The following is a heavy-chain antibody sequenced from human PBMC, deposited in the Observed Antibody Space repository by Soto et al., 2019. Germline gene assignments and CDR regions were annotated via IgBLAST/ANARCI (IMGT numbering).Heavy chain of an antibody. D-gene: IGHD2-21*02. CDR2: IYHFGGT. CDR3: ARGGDYYFDS. CDR1: GGSISSGGFS. V-gene: IGHV4-30-2*01. Sequence: SETLSLTCAVSGGSISSGGFSWSWIRQPPGKGLGWIGYIYHFGGTYYNPSLKSRVSISLDRSKNEFSLEVRSVTAADTAVYYCARGGDYYFDSWGQGTLVTVSS. J-gene: IGHJ4*02.